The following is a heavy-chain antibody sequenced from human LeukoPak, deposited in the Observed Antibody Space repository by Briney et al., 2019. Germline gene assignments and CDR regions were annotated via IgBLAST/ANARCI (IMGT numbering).Heavy chain of an antibody. D-gene: IGHD1-1*01. CDR2: IYSTGSH. CDR1: GLSFSNYY. Sequence: SETLSLTCTLSGLSFSNYYGTWIRQPPGKALECLGYIYSTGSHRYHPSLESRHTISIETYKNMFSVDLTSVTAVDTAVYFCARWNLDLAYDIWGQGTMVTVSS. CDR3: ARWNLDLAYDI. J-gene: IGHJ3*02. V-gene: IGHV4-59*08.